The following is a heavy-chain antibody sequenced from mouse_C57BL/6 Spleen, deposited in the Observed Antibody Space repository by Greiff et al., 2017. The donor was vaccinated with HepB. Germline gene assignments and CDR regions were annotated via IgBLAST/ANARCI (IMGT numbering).Heavy chain of an antibody. V-gene: IGHV1-64*01. CDR1: GYTFTSYW. D-gene: IGHD2-3*01. Sequence: VQLQQSGAELVKPGASVKLSCKASGYTFTSYWMHWVKQRPGQGLEWIGMIHPNSGSTNYNEKFKSKATLTVDKSSSTAYMQLSSLTSEDSAVYYCARDDGSHFDYWGQGTTLTVSS. CDR3: ARDDGSHFDY. J-gene: IGHJ2*01. CDR2: IHPNSGST.